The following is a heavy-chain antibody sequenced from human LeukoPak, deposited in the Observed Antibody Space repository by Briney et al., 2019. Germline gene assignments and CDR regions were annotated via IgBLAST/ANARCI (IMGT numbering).Heavy chain of an antibody. CDR3: ARGNYYDSSGYYL. V-gene: IGHV4-59*01. Sequence: PSETLALTCTVSGGSISSYYWSWIRQSPGKGLECIGYIHYTGSTNYNPSLKSRVTISVDTSKNQFSLKLSSVTAADTAVYYCARGNYYDSSGYYLWGQGTLVTVSS. J-gene: IGHJ5*02. CDR1: GGSISSYY. D-gene: IGHD3-22*01. CDR2: IHYTGST.